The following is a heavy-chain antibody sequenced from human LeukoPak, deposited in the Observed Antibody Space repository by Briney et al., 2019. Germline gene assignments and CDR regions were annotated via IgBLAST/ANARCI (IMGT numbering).Heavy chain of an antibody. J-gene: IGHJ4*02. CDR1: GFTFSDYY. V-gene: IGHV3-11*04. CDR3: ARDHGVAPPY. Sequence: GGSLRLSCAASGFTFSDYYMSWIRQAPGKGLECVSYISSPSHTIFYADSVKGRFSISRDDATNSLYLQMNSLRAEDTAVYYCARDHGVAPPYWGQGTLVTVSS. CDR2: ISSPSHTI. D-gene: IGHD3-3*01.